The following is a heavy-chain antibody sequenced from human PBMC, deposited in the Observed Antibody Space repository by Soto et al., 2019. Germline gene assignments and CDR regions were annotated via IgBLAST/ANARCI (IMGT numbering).Heavy chain of an antibody. D-gene: IGHD6-13*01. CDR1: GGTFSSYA. V-gene: IGHV1-69*01. CDR2: IIPIFGTA. J-gene: IGHJ4*02. Sequence: QVQLVQSGAEVKKPGSSVKVSCKASGGTFSSYAIRWVRQAPGQGLEWMGGIIPIFGTANYAQKFQGRVTITADESTSTAYMELSSLRSEDTAVYYCARSPRLYDATVMYSSSWYEDYWGQGTLVTVSS. CDR3: ARSPRLYDATVMYSSSWYEDY.